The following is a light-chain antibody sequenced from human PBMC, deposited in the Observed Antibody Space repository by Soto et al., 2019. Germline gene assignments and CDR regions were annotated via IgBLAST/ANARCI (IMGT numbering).Light chain of an antibody. CDR3: LPHCTYPLT. J-gene: IGKJ1*01. V-gene: IGKV1-17*01. CDR1: QGIRND. CDR2: AAS. Sequence: DIQMTQFPSSLSASVGDRVTITCRASQGIRNDLGWYQQKPGKAPKRLIYAASSLQSGVPSRFSGGGSGTEFPLAISSLQPEDSATFYCLPHCTYPLTFGQGTKVEIK.